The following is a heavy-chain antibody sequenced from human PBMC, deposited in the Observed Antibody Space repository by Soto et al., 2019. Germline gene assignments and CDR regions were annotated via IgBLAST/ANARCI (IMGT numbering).Heavy chain of an antibody. Sequence: QVQLVQSGAEVKKPGSSVKVSCKASGGTFSSYTISWVRQAPGQGLEWMGRIIPILGIANYAQKFQGRVTITADKSTSTAYMELSSLRSEDTAVYYCATLRYTHHGVRAFDIWGQGTMVTVSS. CDR1: GGTFSSYT. CDR2: IIPILGIA. D-gene: IGHD3-9*01. J-gene: IGHJ3*02. CDR3: ATLRYTHHGVRAFDI. V-gene: IGHV1-69*02.